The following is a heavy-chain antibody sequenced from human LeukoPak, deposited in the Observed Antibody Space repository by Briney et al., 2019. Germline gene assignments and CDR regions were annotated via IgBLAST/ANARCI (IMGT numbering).Heavy chain of an antibody. J-gene: IGHJ4*02. CDR2: IYHSGST. V-gene: IGHV4-59*08. D-gene: IGHD3-22*01. Sequence: PSETLSLTCTVSGGSISSYYWSWIRQPPGKGLEWIGSIYHSGSTYYNPSLKSRVTISVDTSKNQFSLKLSSVTAADTAVYYCARTPSRYDSSGYCPVDFDYWGQGTLVTVSS. CDR1: GGSISSYY. CDR3: ARTPSRYDSSGYCPVDFDY.